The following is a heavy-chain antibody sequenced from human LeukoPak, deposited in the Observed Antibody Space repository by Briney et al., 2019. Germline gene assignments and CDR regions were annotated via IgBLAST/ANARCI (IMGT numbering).Heavy chain of an antibody. CDR2: INPNSGGT. Sequence: ASVKVSCKASGYTFTGYYMHWVRQAPGQGLEWMGWINPNSGGTNYAQKFQGRVTMTRDTSISTAYMELSRLRSDDTAVYYCAREICGGGRCHQAFDFWGQGSLLTVSS. J-gene: IGHJ4*02. D-gene: IGHD2-15*01. CDR1: GYTFTGYY. V-gene: IGHV1-2*02. CDR3: AREICGGGRCHQAFDF.